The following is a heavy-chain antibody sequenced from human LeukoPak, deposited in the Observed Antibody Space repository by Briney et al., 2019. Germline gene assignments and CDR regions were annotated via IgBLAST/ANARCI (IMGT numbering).Heavy chain of an antibody. Sequence: SETLSLTCTVSGGSISSYYWSWIRQPPGKGLGWIGYIYYSGSTNYNPSLKSRVTISVDTSKNQFSLKLSSVTAADTAVYYCARQYCSGGSCYWYFDLWGRGTLVTVSS. CDR2: IYYSGST. J-gene: IGHJ2*01. CDR1: GGSISSYY. CDR3: ARQYCSGGSCYWYFDL. V-gene: IGHV4-59*01. D-gene: IGHD2-15*01.